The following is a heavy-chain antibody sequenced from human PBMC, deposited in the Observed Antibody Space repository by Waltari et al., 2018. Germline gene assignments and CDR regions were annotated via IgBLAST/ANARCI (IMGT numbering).Heavy chain of an antibody. CDR1: GGSFSGYY. D-gene: IGHD1-20*01. CDR3: ARASESYKAYYFDY. J-gene: IGHJ4*02. CDR2: INHSGST. Sequence: QVQLQQWGAGLLKPSETLSLTCAVYGGSFSGYYWSWIRQPPGKGLEWIGEINHSGSTYYNPSLKSRVTISVDTSKNQFSLKLSSVTAADTAVYYCARASESYKAYYFDYWGQGTLVTVSS. V-gene: IGHV4-34*01.